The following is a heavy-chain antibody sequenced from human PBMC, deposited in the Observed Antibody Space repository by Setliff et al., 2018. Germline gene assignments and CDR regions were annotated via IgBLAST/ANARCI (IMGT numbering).Heavy chain of an antibody. V-gene: IGHV5-51*01. J-gene: IGHJ4*02. CDR3: ARVVGADGIGIDY. CDR1: GYTFTSYW. CDR2: IYPSDSHT. Sequence: GESLKISCKGSGYTFTSYWIGWVRQMPGKGLEWLGIIYPSDSHTRYSPSFQGQVTISADRSISTAYLQWSSLKASGTATYYCARVVGADGIGIDYWGQGTVVTVSS. D-gene: IGHD2-15*01.